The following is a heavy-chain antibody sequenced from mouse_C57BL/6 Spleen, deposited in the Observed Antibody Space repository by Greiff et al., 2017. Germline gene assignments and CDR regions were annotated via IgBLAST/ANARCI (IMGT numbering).Heavy chain of an antibody. CDR1: GYTFTSYW. D-gene: IGHD3-2*02. Sequence: QVHVKQPGAELVRPGSSVKLSCKASGYTFTSYWMHWVKQRPIQGLEWIGNIDPSDSETHYNQKFKDKATLTVDKSSSTAYMQLSSLTSEDSAVYYCARWKDSSEFEYWGQGTTLTVSS. J-gene: IGHJ2*01. CDR2: IDPSDSET. V-gene: IGHV1-52*01. CDR3: ARWKDSSEFEY.